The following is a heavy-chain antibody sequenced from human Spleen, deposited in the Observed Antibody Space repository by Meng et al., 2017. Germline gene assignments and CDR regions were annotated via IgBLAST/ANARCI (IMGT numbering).Heavy chain of an antibody. CDR1: GYSFTGYY. CDR2: IYPADSDT. D-gene: IGHD3-9*01. Sequence: VQLVPSGSEVKKPGASVKVPCQASGYSFTGYYMHWVRQMPGRGLEWMGVIYPADSDTAYSPSVQGQVTISADKSISTAYLQWSSLKASDTAMYYCVSSGTTGYYYYWGQGTLVTVSS. V-gene: IGHV5-51*03. J-gene: IGHJ4*02. CDR3: VSSGTTGYYYY.